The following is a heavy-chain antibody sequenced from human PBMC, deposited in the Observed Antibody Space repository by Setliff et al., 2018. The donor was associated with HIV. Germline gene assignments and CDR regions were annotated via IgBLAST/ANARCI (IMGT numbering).Heavy chain of an antibody. J-gene: IGHJ3*02. Sequence: SETLSLTCAVSGYSISTAYYWGWIRQPPGKGLEWIGSVYHSGTTYYNPSLKSRVTISVDMSNNQFSLKVTSVTAADTAVYYCMREGTYSGTYWVRRVASFDIWGQGTMVTVS. CDR1: GYSISTAYY. V-gene: IGHV4-38-2*02. CDR3: MREGTYSGTYWVRRVASFDI. D-gene: IGHD1-26*01. CDR2: VYHSGTT.